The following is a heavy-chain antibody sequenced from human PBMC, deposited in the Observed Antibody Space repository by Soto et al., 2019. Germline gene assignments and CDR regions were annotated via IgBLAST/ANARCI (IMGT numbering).Heavy chain of an antibody. Sequence: SETLSLTCAVYGGSFSGYYWSWIRQPPGKGLEWIGEINHSGSTNYNPSLKSRVTISVDTSKNQFSLRLSSVTAADTAVYYCARKSGVIVATIGAFDIWGQGTLVTVSS. CDR2: INHSGST. V-gene: IGHV4-34*01. J-gene: IGHJ3*02. CDR1: GGSFSGYY. CDR3: ARKSGVIVATIGAFDI. D-gene: IGHD5-12*01.